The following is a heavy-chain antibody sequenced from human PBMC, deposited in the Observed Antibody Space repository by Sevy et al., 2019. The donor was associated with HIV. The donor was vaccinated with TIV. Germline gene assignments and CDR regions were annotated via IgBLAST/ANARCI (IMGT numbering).Heavy chain of an antibody. CDR1: GFTSGDYI. CDR2: IRSKTYGGTT. D-gene: IGHD3-10*01. CDR3: TRTSYYYDSGSYFGMDV. V-gene: IGHV3-49*03. Sequence: GGFLRLSCTPSGFTSGDYILTWFRQAPGKGLEWVGFIRSKTYGGTTEYAASVKGRITISRDDSKNIAYLRMNSLKTEDTAVYYCTRTSYYYDSGSYFGMDVWGQGTTVTVSS. J-gene: IGHJ6*02.